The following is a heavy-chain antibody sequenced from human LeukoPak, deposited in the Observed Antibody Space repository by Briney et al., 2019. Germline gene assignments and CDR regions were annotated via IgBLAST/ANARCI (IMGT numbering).Heavy chain of an antibody. CDR1: GFTFSSYA. CDR3: ARDQQWLVFDY. D-gene: IGHD6-19*01. J-gene: IGHJ4*02. Sequence: GGSLRLSCAASGFTFSSYAMHWVRQAPGKGLEWVAVISYDGSNKYYADSVKGRFTISRDNSKNTLYLQMNSLRAEDTAVYYCARDQQWLVFDYWGQGTLVTVFS. V-gene: IGHV3-30-3*01. CDR2: ISYDGSNK.